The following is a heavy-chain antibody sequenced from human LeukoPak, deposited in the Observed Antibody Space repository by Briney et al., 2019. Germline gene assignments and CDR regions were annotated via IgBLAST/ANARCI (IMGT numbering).Heavy chain of an antibody. CDR2: IYTSGST. CDR3: AREALVVVPAATYNWFDP. J-gene: IGHJ5*02. D-gene: IGHD2-2*01. CDR1: GGSISSGSIY. V-gene: IGHV4-61*02. Sequence: SETLSLTCTVSGGSISSGSIYWSWIRQPAGKGLEWIGRIYTSGSTNYNPSLKSRVTISVDTSKNQFSLKLSSVTAADTAVYYCAREALVVVPAATYNWFDPWGQGTLVTVSS.